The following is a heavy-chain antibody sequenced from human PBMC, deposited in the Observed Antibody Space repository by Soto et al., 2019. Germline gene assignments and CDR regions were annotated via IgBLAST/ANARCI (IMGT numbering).Heavy chain of an antibody. J-gene: IGHJ6*02. CDR3: ARQGRGNGMDV. D-gene: IGHD2-15*01. V-gene: IGHV3-23*01. CDR1: GFSCGSVA. Sequence: GTASGFSCGSVAMCLVRQAPGKGLEWVSGLGGSGTDTHYADSVKGQVTISADKSISTAYLQWSSLKASDTAVYYCARQGRGNGMDVWGQGTTVTVS. CDR2: LGGSGTDT.